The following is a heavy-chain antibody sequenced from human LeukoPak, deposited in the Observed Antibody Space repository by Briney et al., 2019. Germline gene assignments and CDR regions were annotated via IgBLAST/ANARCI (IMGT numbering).Heavy chain of an antibody. CDR3: ARLTFGGVIVTPSTPHDY. V-gene: IGHV3-21*01. CDR2: ISSSSSYI. D-gene: IGHD3-16*02. Sequence: GGSLRLFCAASGFTFSSYSMNWVRQAPGKGLEWVSSISSSSSYIYYADSVKGRFTISRDNAKNSLYLQMNSLRAEDTAVYYCARLTFGGVIVTPSTPHDYWGQGTLVTVSS. CDR1: GFTFSSYS. J-gene: IGHJ4*02.